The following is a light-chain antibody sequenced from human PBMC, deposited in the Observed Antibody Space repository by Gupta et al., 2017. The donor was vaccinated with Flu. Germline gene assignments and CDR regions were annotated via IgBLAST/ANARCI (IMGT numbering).Light chain of an antibody. J-gene: IGLJ1*01. CDR2: EVT. V-gene: IGLV2-8*01. Sequence: QSALTQPPSVSGSPGQSVAISCTGTSSDVGGYNSVSWYQQHPGRAPNLMIFEVTKRPSGVPDRFSGSKSGNTATLTVSGLQPEDEADYYCSSYAGSISPYVFGTGTKVTVL. CDR1: SSDVGGYNS. CDR3: SSYAGSISPYV.